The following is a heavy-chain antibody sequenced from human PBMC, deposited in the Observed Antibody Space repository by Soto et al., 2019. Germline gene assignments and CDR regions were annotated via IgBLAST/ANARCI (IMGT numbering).Heavy chain of an antibody. D-gene: IGHD3-3*01. CDR2: INASNGST. Sequence: GASVKVSCKASGYTSTSYGISWVRQAPGQGLEWMGRINASNGSTSYAQKFQGRVTMTTDTSTSTAYMELSSLRSDDTAVYYCARLPFDFWSGFGPWGQGTLVTVSS. V-gene: IGHV1-18*01. CDR1: GYTSTSYG. CDR3: ARLPFDFWSGFGP. J-gene: IGHJ5*02.